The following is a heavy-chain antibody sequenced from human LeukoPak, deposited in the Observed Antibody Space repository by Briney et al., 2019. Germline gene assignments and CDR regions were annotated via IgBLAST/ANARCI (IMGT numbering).Heavy chain of an antibody. Sequence: ASVKVSCKASGYTFTSYGISWVRQAPGQGLEWMGWISAYNGNTNYAQKLQGRVTMTTDTSTSTAYMELRSLRSDDTAVYYCARDQGAYDPYYYYYYMDVWGKGTTVTVSS. J-gene: IGHJ6*03. CDR3: ARDQGAYDPYYYYYYMDV. CDR2: ISAYNGNT. V-gene: IGHV1-18*01. D-gene: IGHD3-22*01. CDR1: GYTFTSYG.